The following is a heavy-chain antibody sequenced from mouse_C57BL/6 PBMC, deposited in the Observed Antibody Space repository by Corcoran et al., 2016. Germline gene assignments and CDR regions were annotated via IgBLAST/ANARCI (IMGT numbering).Heavy chain of an antibody. CDR3: ARDYGSSYPFAY. V-gene: IGHV9-3*01. Sequence: QIQLEQSGPELKKPGETVKISCKASGYTFTTYGMSWVKQAPGKGLKWMGWINTYSGVPTNADDFKGRFAFSLETSASTAYLQINNLKNEDTAKYFCARDYGSSYPFAYGGQGTLVTVSA. J-gene: IGHJ3*01. D-gene: IGHD1-1*01. CDR1: GYTFTTYG. CDR2: INTYSGVP.